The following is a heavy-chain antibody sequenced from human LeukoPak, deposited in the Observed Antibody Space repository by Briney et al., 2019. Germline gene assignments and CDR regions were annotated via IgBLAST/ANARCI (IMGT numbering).Heavy chain of an antibody. D-gene: IGHD3-16*02. J-gene: IGHJ4*02. V-gene: IGHV4-39*01. CDR3: TRRTYRADFDY. CDR1: GAFIISSNYC. Sequence: SETLSLTCNVSGAFIISSNYCWAWIRQPPGKGLEWIGNIYSSGSTQYTPSLKSRVTISADMSKNQFFLKLTSATAADTAVYYCTRRTYRADFDYWGQGSLVTVSS. CDR2: IYSSGST.